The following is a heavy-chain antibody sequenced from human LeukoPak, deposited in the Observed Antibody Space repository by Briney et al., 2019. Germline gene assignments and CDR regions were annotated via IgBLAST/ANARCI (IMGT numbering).Heavy chain of an antibody. CDR3: ARDSSRATGNFDY. CDR2: IIPIFGTV. Sequence: GASVKVSCKASGGTFSSYAISWVRQAPGQGLEWMGGIIPIFGTVNYAQKFQGRVTITADESTSTAYMELSSLRSEDTAVYYCARDSSRATGNFDYWGQGTLVTVSS. CDR1: GGTFSSYA. J-gene: IGHJ4*02. V-gene: IGHV1-69*13.